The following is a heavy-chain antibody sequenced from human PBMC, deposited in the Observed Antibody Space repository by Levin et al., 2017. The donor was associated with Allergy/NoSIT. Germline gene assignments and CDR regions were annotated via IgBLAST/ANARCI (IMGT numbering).Heavy chain of an antibody. CDR1: GFTFSSYA. CDR3: ARTYISGWSYAFDI. CDR2: ISNDGGNK. Sequence: GESLKISCATSGFTFSSYAIHWVRQAPGKGLEWVAVISNDGGNKYYADSGKGRFTISRDNSKNTLYLQMDNLRTEDTAVYYCARTYISGWSYAFDIWGQGTLVTVSS. D-gene: IGHD6-19*01. V-gene: IGHV3-30-3*01. J-gene: IGHJ3*02.